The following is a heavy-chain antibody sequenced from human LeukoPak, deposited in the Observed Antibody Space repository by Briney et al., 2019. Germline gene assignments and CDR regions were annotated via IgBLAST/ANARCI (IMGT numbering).Heavy chain of an antibody. D-gene: IGHD3-10*01. J-gene: IGHJ4*02. CDR2: IKQDGTEK. V-gene: IGHV3-7*01. Sequence: GESLRLSCAASVFTFSSYWMSWVRQAPGKGLEWVANIKQDGTEKNYVDSVKGRFTISRDNAKNSLYLQMNSLRVDDTAVYYCAREGSGSYYPDYWGQGTLVTVSS. CDR1: VFTFSSYW. CDR3: AREGSGSYYPDY.